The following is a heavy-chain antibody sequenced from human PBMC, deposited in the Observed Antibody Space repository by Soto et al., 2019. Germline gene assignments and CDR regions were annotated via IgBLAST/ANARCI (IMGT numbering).Heavy chain of an antibody. CDR1: VGSISSGGYY. CDR2: IYYSGST. V-gene: IGHV4-31*03. Sequence: SETLSLTCTFSVGSISSGGYYWSWIRQHPGKGLEWIGYIYYSGSTYYNPSLESRVTISVDTSKNQFSLKLSSVTAADTAVYYCARAGRMGRGVHYGMEVLGQGTTVIVSS. CDR3: ARAGRMGRGVHYGMEV. D-gene: IGHD3-10*01. J-gene: IGHJ6*01.